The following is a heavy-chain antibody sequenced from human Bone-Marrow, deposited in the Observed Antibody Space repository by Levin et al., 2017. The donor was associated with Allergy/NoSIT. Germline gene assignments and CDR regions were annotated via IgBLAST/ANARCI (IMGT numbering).Heavy chain of an antibody. CDR3: SYDMLTEYYYYGMDV. Sequence: GGSLRLSCKASGGTFKSYAINWVRQAPGQGLEWMGGIIPMLGTANYAQNFQGRVTITADDFTSTVYMELHSLRSEDTAMYYCSYDMLTEYYYYGMDVWGQGTTVTVSS. D-gene: IGHD3-9*01. CDR2: IIPMLGTA. J-gene: IGHJ6*02. CDR1: GGTFKSYA. V-gene: IGHV1-69*01.